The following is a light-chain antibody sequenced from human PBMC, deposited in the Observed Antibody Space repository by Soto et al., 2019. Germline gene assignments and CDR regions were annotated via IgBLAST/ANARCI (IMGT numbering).Light chain of an antibody. CDR2: AAS. CDR1: QNISVY. V-gene: IGKV3-11*01. J-gene: IGKJ1*01. CDR3: QRFGTSPPWT. Sequence: EIVLTQSPATLSLSPGERATLSCRASQNISVYLAWYRQKPGQAPRLLIYAASNRATGIPARFSGSGSGTDFTLTITRLEPEDFAVYYCQRFGTSPPWTFGQGTKVDIK.